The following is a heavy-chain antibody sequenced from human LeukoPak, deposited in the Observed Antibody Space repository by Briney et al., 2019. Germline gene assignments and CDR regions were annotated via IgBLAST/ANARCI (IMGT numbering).Heavy chain of an antibody. J-gene: IGHJ4*02. D-gene: IGHD7-27*01. Sequence: PGGSLRLSCAASGFTFSGSAMHWDRQAPGKVLEWVGRIKSKTDGGTTDYAAPVKGRFTISRDDSKHTLYLQVNSLKTEDTALYYCTTGNWGSFSYWGQGTLVTVSS. V-gene: IGHV3-15*01. CDR3: TTGNWGSFSY. CDR2: IKSKTDGGTT. CDR1: GFTFSGSA.